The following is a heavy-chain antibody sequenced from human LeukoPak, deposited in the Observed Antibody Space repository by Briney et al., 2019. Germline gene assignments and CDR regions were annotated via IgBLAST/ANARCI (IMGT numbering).Heavy chain of an antibody. J-gene: IGHJ4*02. V-gene: IGHV4-30-2*01. D-gene: IGHD6-6*01. CDR3: ASYSSSLHFDY. Sequence: SETLSLTCTVSGGSISSGGYYWSWIRQTPGKGLEWIGYIYHSGSTYYNPSLKSRATISVDRSKNQFSLKLSSVTAADTAVYYCASYSSSLHFDYWGQGTLVTVSS. CDR2: IYHSGST. CDR1: GGSISSGGYY.